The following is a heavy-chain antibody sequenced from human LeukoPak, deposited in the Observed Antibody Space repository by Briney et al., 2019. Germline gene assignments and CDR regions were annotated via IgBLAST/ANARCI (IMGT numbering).Heavy chain of an antibody. V-gene: IGHV4-39*01. CDR3: ARARGDYYDSSGYYSAFDY. J-gene: IGHJ4*02. CDR2: ISYTGST. CDR1: GGSISGTSYY. D-gene: IGHD3-22*01. Sequence: SETLSLTCTVSGGSISGTSYYWGWIRQPPGKGLEWIGTISYTGSTSYNPSLKGRVTISADTSRNQFSLKLSSVTAADTAVFYCARARGDYYDSSGYYSAFDYWGQGTLVTVSS.